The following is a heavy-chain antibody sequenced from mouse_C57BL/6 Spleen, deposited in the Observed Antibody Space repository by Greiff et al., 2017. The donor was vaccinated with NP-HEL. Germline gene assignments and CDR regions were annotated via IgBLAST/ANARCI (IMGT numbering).Heavy chain of an antibody. J-gene: IGHJ2*01. V-gene: IGHV3-6*01. CDR1: GYSITSGYY. CDR3: ARDYGSSYSLDY. D-gene: IGHD1-1*01. Sequence: EVKLMESGPGLVKPSQSLSLTCSVTGYSITSGYYWNWIRQFPGNKLEWMGYISYDGSNNYNPSLKNRISITRDTSKNQFFLKLNSVTTEDTATYYCARDYGSSYSLDYWGQGTTLTVSS. CDR2: ISYDGSN.